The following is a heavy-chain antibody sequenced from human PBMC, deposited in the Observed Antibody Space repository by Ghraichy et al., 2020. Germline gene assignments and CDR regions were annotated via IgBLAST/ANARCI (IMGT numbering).Heavy chain of an antibody. CDR3: ARDGPYVGSGAFDY. CDR1: GLTVSSNY. CDR2: IYSGGST. V-gene: IGHV3-53*01. D-gene: IGHD2-15*01. J-gene: IGHJ4*02. Sequence: GGSLRLSCAASGLTVSSNYMSWVRQAPGKGLEWVSVIYSGGSTYYADSVKGRFTISRDNSKNTLYLQMNSLRAEDTAVYYCARDGPYVGSGAFDYWGQGTLVTVSS.